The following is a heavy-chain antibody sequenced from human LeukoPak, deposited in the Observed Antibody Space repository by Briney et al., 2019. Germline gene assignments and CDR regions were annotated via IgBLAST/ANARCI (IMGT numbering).Heavy chain of an antibody. V-gene: IGHV4-30-2*01. D-gene: IGHD4-17*01. J-gene: IGHJ6*02. Sequence: SQTLSLTCAVSGGSISSGGYSWSWIRQPPGKGLEWIGYIYHSGSTYYNPSLKSRVTISVDRSKNQFSLKLSSVTAADTAVYYCARGGLDGDYGPLYYHYGMDVWGQGTTVTVSS. CDR2: IYHSGST. CDR1: GGSISSGGYS. CDR3: ARGGLDGDYGPLYYHYGMDV.